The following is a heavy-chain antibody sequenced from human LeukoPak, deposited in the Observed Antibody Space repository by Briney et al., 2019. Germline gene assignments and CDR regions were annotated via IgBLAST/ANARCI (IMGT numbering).Heavy chain of an antibody. Sequence: GGSLRLSCEASEFIFSKYWMSWVRQAPEKGLEWVASINQDGTEKYSVDSVKGRFTISRDNAKNSPYLQINNVKAEDTAVYYCARTSVNSLWDDAFDIWGQGTMVTVSS. CDR2: INQDGTEK. V-gene: IGHV3-7*05. CDR3: ARTSVNSLWDDAFDI. J-gene: IGHJ3*02. CDR1: EFIFSKYW. D-gene: IGHD4-17*01.